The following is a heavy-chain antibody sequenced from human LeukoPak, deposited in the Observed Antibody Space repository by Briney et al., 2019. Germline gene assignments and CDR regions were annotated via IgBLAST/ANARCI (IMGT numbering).Heavy chain of an antibody. CDR1: GFTFSSYS. Sequence: PGGSLRLSCAASGFTFSSYSMNWVRQAPGKGLEWVSYISSSSSTIYYADSVKGRFTISRDNSKNTLYLQMNSLRAEDTAVYYCAKDRYSSSWYDYWGQGTLVTVSS. J-gene: IGHJ4*02. CDR2: ISSSSSTI. D-gene: IGHD6-13*01. CDR3: AKDRYSSSWYDY. V-gene: IGHV3-48*01.